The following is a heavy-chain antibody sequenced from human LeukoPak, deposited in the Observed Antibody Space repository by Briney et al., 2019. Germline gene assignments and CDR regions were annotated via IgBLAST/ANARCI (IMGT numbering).Heavy chain of an antibody. V-gene: IGHV5-51*01. CDR2: IYPGDSDT. CDR3: ARQWLVEENWFDP. D-gene: IGHD6-19*01. Sequence: GESLKISCKGSGYRFTSYWIGWVRQMPGKGLEWMGVIYPGDSDTRYSPPFQGQVTISADKSISTAYLQWSSLKVSDSAMYYCARQWLVEENWFDPWGQGTLVTVSS. J-gene: IGHJ5*02. CDR1: GYRFTSYW.